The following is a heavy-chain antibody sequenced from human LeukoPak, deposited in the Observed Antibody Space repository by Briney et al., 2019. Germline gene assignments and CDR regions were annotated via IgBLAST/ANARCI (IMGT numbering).Heavy chain of an antibody. V-gene: IGHV3-23*01. CDR2: ISGSGGST. CDR3: ARGIYGVFDY. Sequence: GGSLRLSCAASGFTFSSYGMSWVRQAPGKGLEWVSAISGSGGSTYYADSVKGRFTISRDNSKNTLYLQMNSLRAEDTAVYYCARGIYGVFDYWGQGTLVTVSS. CDR1: GFTFSSYG. D-gene: IGHD4-17*01. J-gene: IGHJ4*02.